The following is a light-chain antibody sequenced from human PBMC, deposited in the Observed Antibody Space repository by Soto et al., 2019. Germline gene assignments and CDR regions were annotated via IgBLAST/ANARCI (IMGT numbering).Light chain of an antibody. CDR1: SSDVGGYDY. CDR2: DVT. CDR3: SSYTSSSTLRV. V-gene: IGLV2-14*03. Sequence: QSVLTQPASVSGSPGQSITISCTGTSSDVGGYDYVSWYQQFPGKAPKLLIYDVTDRPSGGSDRFSGSKSDNTATLTISGLQAEDEGDYYCSSYTSSSTLRVFGTGTKVT. J-gene: IGLJ1*01.